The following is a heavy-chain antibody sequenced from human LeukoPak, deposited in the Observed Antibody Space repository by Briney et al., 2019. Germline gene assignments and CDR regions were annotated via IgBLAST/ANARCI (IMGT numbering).Heavy chain of an antibody. CDR3: AREGSGSLYAFDI. J-gene: IGHJ3*02. CDR2: INHSGST. CDR1: GGSFSGYY. Sequence: SETLSLTCAVYGGSFSGYYWSWIRQPPGKGLEWIGEINHSGSTNYNPSLKSRVTISVDTSKNQFSLKLSSVTAADTAVYYCAREGSGSLYAFDIWGQGTMVTVSS. V-gene: IGHV4-34*01. D-gene: IGHD6-25*01.